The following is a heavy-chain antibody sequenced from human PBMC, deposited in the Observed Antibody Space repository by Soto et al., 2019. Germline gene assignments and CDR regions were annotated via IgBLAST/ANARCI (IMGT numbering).Heavy chain of an antibody. D-gene: IGHD2-8*01. J-gene: IGHJ4*02. CDR1: GGSISSYY. Sequence: SGTLSLTCTVSGGSISSYYWSWIRQPPGKGLEWIGYIYYSGSTNYNPSLKSRVTISVDTSKNQFSLKLSSVTAADTAVYYCARDRGVLLVYAILDYFDYWGQGTLVTVSS. V-gene: IGHV4-59*01. CDR3: ARDRGVLLVYAILDYFDY. CDR2: IYYSGST.